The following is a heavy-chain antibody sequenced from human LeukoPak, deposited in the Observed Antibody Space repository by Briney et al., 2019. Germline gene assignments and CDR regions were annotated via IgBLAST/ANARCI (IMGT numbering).Heavy chain of an antibody. CDR3: ARKYYDSGGYYF. CDR2: IIPNSGGT. CDR1: RYTFTDYS. J-gene: IGHJ4*02. D-gene: IGHD3-22*01. V-gene: IGHV1-2*02. Sequence: ASVKVSCKASRYTFTDYSIHWVRQAPGQGLEWMGWIIPNSGGTNYARKFQGRVTMTRDTSSSTAFMELSSLISDDTAMYYCARKYYDSGGYYFWGQGTLVTVSS.